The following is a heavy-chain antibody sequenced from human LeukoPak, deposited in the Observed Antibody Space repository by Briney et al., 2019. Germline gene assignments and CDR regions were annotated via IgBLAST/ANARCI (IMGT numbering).Heavy chain of an antibody. Sequence: SVKVSCKASGGTFSSYAISWVRQAPGQGLEWMGGIIPIFGTANYAQKFQGRVTITADKSTSTAYMELSSLRSEDTAVYYCARALVREVINWFDPWGQGTLVTVSS. D-gene: IGHD3-10*01. CDR2: IIPIFGTA. CDR1: GGTFSSYA. CDR3: ARALVREVINWFDP. V-gene: IGHV1-69*06. J-gene: IGHJ5*02.